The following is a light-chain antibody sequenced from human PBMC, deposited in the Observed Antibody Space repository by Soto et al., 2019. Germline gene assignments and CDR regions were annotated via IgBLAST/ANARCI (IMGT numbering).Light chain of an antibody. V-gene: IGKV3-20*01. Sequence: EIVLTQSPATLSLSPGERATLSCRASQSITTYLAWYQQKSGQAPRLLIYDASNRATGIPARFSGSGSGTDFTLTISRLEPEDFAVYYCQQYGSSPLFGGGTKVDIK. CDR1: QSITTY. CDR2: DAS. CDR3: QQYGSSPL. J-gene: IGKJ4*01.